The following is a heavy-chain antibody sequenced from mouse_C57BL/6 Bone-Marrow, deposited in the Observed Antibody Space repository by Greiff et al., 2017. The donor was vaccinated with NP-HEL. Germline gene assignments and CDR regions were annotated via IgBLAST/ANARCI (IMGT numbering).Heavy chain of an antibody. CDR3: ARRGDGNYGPYWYFDV. CDR1: GYAFSSYW. Sequence: QVQLQQSGAELVKPGASVKISCKASGYAFSSYWMNWVKQRPGKGLEWIGQIYPGDGDTNYNGKFKGKAPLTADKSSSTAYMQLSSLTSEDSAVYFCARRGDGNYGPYWYFDVWGTGTTVTVSS. D-gene: IGHD2-1*01. V-gene: IGHV1-80*01. J-gene: IGHJ1*03. CDR2: IYPGDGDT.